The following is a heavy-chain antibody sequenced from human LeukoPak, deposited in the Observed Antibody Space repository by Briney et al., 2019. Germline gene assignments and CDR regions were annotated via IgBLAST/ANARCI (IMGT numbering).Heavy chain of an antibody. V-gene: IGHV3-23*01. Sequence: GGSLRLSCVASGFTLSSYAVSWVRQAPGKGLQWVSSLGISGDYAWYAGSVKGRFTISRGSSKNTFYLQMNRLGAEDTAVYYCARGGGGNSDFLTTYTGASLSFDYWGQGALVTVSS. CDR2: LGISGDYA. D-gene: IGHD3-9*01. J-gene: IGHJ4*02. CDR3: ARGGGGNSDFLTTYTGASLSFDY. CDR1: GFTLSSYA.